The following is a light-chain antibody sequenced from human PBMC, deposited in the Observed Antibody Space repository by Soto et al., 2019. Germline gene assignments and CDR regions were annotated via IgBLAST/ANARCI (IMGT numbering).Light chain of an antibody. V-gene: IGLV2-8*01. CDR3: SSYAGSNNFV. CDR2: EVS. Sequence: QSALTQPPSASGSPGQSVTISCTGTNSDVGGYNYVSWYQQHPGKAPKLMIYEVSKRPSGVPDRFSGSKSGNTASLTVSGLQADDEADYYCSSYAGSNNFVFGGGTKVTVL. J-gene: IGLJ2*01. CDR1: NSDVGGYNY.